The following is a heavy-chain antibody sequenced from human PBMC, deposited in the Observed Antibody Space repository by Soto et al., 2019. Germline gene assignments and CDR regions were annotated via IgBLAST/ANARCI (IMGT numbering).Heavy chain of an antibody. CDR1: GGSISSSSYY. CDR3: ARRRVVVVAATPNDAFDI. Sequence: QLQLQESGPGLVKPSETLSLTCTVSGGSISSSSYYWGWIRQPPGKGLEWMGSIYYSGSTYYNPSLKSRVTISVDTSTNQFSLKLSSVTAADTAVYYCARRRVVVVAATPNDAFDIWGQGTMVTVSS. J-gene: IGHJ3*02. V-gene: IGHV4-39*01. CDR2: IYYSGST. D-gene: IGHD2-15*01.